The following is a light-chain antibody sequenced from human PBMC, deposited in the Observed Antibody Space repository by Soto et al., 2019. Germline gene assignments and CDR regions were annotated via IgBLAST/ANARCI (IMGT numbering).Light chain of an antibody. CDR3: QQDNNWPPWT. CDR1: QSDNSN. Sequence: EVVMTQSPATLSVSPGERATLFCRASQSDNSNLAWYQKKPGQTARLLIYGASTRATGIPARFSGSGSGTEFTLTISSQQSEYFAVYYCQQDNNWPPWTFGHGTKVDFK. J-gene: IGKJ1*01. CDR2: GAS. V-gene: IGKV3D-15*01.